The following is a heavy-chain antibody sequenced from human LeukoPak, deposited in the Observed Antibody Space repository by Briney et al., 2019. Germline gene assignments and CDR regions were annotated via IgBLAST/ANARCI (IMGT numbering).Heavy chain of an antibody. CDR3: ARGSYDSSDFEYFHH. V-gene: IGHV1-2*02. J-gene: IGHJ1*01. Sequence: GGSLRLSCTASAFSFSNYGMHWVRQAPGQGLEWMGWINPNSGGTNYAQKFQGRVTMTRDTSISTAYMELNRLRSDDTAVYYCARGSYDSSDFEYFHHWGQGTLVTVSS. D-gene: IGHD3-22*01. CDR2: INPNSGGT. CDR1: AFSFSNYG.